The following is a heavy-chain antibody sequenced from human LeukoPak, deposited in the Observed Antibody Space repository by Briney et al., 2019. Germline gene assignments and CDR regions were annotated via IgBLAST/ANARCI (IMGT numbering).Heavy chain of an antibody. J-gene: IGHJ4*02. Sequence: ASVKVSCKASGYTFSNYGMSWLRQAPGQGLEWMGWISAYNGNTDYAQKLQGRVTMTTDTSTSTAYMELRSLRSDDTAVYYCARGGYYDFWSGYYSHYFDYWGQGTLVTVSS. CDR2: ISAYNGNT. CDR1: GYTFSNYG. CDR3: ARGGYYDFWSGYYSHYFDY. D-gene: IGHD3-3*01. V-gene: IGHV1-18*01.